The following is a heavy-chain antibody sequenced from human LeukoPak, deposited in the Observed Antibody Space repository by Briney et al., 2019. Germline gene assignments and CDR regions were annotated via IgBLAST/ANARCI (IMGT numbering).Heavy chain of an antibody. V-gene: IGHV1-18*01. D-gene: IGHD2-15*01. J-gene: IGHJ6*03. Sequence: ASVKVSCRASSFIFNNYGISWVRQAPGQGLEWMGWISVYNDNTKYSQNLQGRVTLTTDKSTNTAYMELRSLRSDDTAIYYCARAVSGGSSFFYMDVWGKGTTVTISS. CDR3: ARAVSGGSSFFYMDV. CDR2: ISVYNDNT. CDR1: SFIFNNYG.